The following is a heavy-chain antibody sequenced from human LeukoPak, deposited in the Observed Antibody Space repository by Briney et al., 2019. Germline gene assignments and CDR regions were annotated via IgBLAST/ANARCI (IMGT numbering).Heavy chain of an antibody. D-gene: IGHD5-24*01. Sequence: GGSLRLSCAASGFTFSNYRMNWVRQAPGKGLEWVSYISSSGSTTYYTDSVKGRFTISRDNAKNSLYLQMNSLRGEDTAVYYCARDGVEMSTTFNWFDPWGQGTLVTVSS. J-gene: IGHJ5*02. CDR3: ARDGVEMSTTFNWFDP. V-gene: IGHV3-48*04. CDR1: GFTFSNYR. CDR2: ISSSGSTT.